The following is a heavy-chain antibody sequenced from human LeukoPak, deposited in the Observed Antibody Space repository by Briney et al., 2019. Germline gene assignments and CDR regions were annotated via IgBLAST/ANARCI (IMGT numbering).Heavy chain of an antibody. D-gene: IGHD3-22*01. V-gene: IGHV4-61*02. CDR2: IYTSGST. CDR3: AREPPYYYDSSGSEPSFDY. CDR1: GGSISSGSYY. J-gene: IGHJ4*02. Sequence: SETLSLTCTVSGGSISSGSYYWSWIRQPAGKGLEWIGRIYTSGSTNYNPSLKSRVTISVDKSKNQFSLKLSSVTAADTAVYYCAREPPYYYDSSGSEPSFDYWGQGTLVTVSS.